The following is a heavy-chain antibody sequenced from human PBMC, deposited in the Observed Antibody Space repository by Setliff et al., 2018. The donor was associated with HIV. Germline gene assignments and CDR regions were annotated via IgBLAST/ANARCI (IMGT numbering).Heavy chain of an antibody. Sequence: ASVKVSCKASGYKFTGHHLQWMRQAPGQRLEWMGRINPNMGDTQYAQKFQGRITMTRDTSINTVYMELSSLTSDDTALYYCARQDIPTGYYLFDYCGQGTQVTVSS. V-gene: IGHV1-2*06. J-gene: IGHJ4*02. CDR3: ARQDIPTGYYLFDY. D-gene: IGHD3-9*01. CDR2: INPNMGDT. CDR1: GYKFTGHH.